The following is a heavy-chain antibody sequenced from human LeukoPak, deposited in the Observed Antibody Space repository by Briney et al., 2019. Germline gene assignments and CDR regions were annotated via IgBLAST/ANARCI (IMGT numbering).Heavy chain of an antibody. Sequence: PSETLSLTCAVSGYSISSGYYWGWIRQPPGKGLEWIGSIYHSGSTYYNPTLKSRVTISVDTSKNQFSLKLSSVTAADTAVYYCARQSVVVPAATNWFDPWGQGTLVTVSS. V-gene: IGHV4-38-2*01. CDR3: ARQSVVVPAATNWFDP. CDR1: GYSISSGYY. J-gene: IGHJ5*02. CDR2: IYHSGST. D-gene: IGHD2-2*01.